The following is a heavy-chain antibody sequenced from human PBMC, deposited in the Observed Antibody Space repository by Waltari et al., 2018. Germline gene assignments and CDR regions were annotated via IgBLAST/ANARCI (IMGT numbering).Heavy chain of an antibody. Sequence: QLQLVQSGAEVKKPGASVKVSCKASEYPFPSYYKHWLRQAPGQGLEWMGIINPSGGSTYYAQKFQGRVTMTRDTSTSTVFMELSSLRSEDTAVYYCARSLGAMWYFDLWGRGTLVTVSS. CDR1: EYPFPSYY. J-gene: IGHJ2*01. CDR3: ARSLGAMWYFDL. CDR2: INPSGGST. V-gene: IGHV1-46*01.